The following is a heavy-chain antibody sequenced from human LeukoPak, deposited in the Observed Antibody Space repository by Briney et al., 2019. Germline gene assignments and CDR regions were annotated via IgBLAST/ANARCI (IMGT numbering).Heavy chain of an antibody. D-gene: IGHD2-2*01. CDR2: IDHSGRT. CDR3: ARKSVVTAGRKPYDF. CDR1: GGSISSYY. J-gene: IGHJ4*02. Sequence: SETLSLTCTVSGGSISSYYWSWIRQPPGKGLEWIGEIDHSGRTNSNASLKSRVTLSVDMSKNQFSLRLSSVTAADTAVYYCARKSVVTAGRKPYDFWDQGTLVTVSP. V-gene: IGHV4-34*01.